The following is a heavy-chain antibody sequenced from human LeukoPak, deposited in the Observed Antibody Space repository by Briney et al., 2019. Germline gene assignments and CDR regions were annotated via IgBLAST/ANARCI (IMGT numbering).Heavy chain of an antibody. CDR1: GFTFSSAG. CDR2: ISGSGGST. CDR3: AKDRRQLWASFDY. Sequence: GGSLRLSCAASGFTFSSAGMSWVRQAPGKGLEWVSAISGSGGSTYYADSVKGRFTISRDNSKNTLYLQMKRLRDEDTAVYYCAKDRRQLWASFDYWGQGTLVTVSS. J-gene: IGHJ4*02. D-gene: IGHD5-18*01. V-gene: IGHV3-23*01.